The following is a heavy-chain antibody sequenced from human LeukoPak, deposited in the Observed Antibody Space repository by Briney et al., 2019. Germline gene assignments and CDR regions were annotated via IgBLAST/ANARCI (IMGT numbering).Heavy chain of an antibody. CDR2: IIPILGIA. CDR1: GGTFSSYA. D-gene: IGHD5-18*01. Sequence: SVKASCKASGGTFSSYAIGWVRQAPGQGLEWMGRIIPILGIANYAQKFQGRVTITADKSTSTAYMELSSLRSEDTAVYYCARGHVDTEFWDWGQGTLVTVSS. CDR3: ARGHVDTEFWD. J-gene: IGHJ4*02. V-gene: IGHV1-69*04.